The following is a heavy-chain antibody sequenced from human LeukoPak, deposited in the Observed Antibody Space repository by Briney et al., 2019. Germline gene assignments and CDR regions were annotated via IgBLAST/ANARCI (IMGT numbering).Heavy chain of an antibody. CDR1: GHISSTSL. CDR3: AREAAVGACNFDY. CDR2: INPRDGST. V-gene: IGHV1-46*04. Sequence: ASVKVSCKASGHISSTSLIHWVRAAPGQGPVWMGLINPRDGSTLYARNLQGRVTMTRDTSTSTVYMELNSLRSEDTAVYFCAREAAVGACNFDYWGQGTLVTVSS. J-gene: IGHJ4*02. D-gene: IGHD1-26*01.